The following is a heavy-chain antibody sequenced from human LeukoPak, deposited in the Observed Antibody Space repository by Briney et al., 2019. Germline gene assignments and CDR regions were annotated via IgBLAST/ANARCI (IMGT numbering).Heavy chain of an antibody. V-gene: IGHV3-23*01. Sequence: PGGSLRLSCAASGFTFSAYAMAWVGQAPGKGLEWVSTIYDDNTYYADSVKGLFAISTDNSKNTLYLQINSLRVEDTAVYFCAARKVRGVWFYLDYWGQGTLVTVSS. CDR1: GFTFSAYA. J-gene: IGHJ4*02. CDR2: IYDDNT. D-gene: IGHD3-10*01. CDR3: AARKVRGVWFYLDY.